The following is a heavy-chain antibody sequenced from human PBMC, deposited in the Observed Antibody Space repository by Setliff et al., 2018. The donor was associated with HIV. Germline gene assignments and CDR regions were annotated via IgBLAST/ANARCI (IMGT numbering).Heavy chain of an antibody. Sequence: SETLSLTCTVSGGSISSSSSYWTWIRYTPGRGLQWIGQIDHSGSTNYNPSLKSRVTLSVYASKNQFSLKVKSVTAADTATYYCAKKGRYYYGSGVTTDYFDDWGQGTQVTVSS. CDR3: AKKGRYYYGSGVTTDYFDD. J-gene: IGHJ4*02. D-gene: IGHD3-10*01. CDR1: GGSISSSSSY. V-gene: IGHV4-39*07. CDR2: IDHSGST.